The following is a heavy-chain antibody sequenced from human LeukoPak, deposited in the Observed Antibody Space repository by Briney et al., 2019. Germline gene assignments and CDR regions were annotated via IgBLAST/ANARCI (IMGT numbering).Heavy chain of an antibody. CDR3: VRQDGSGSYYFDY. CDR2: IYPGDSDT. D-gene: IGHD6-19*01. CDR1: GYTSSIYW. Sequence: GESLKISCKGSGYTSSIYWIGWVRQMPGKGLEWMGVIYPGDSDTRYSPSFQGQVTISVDKSISSAYLQWSGLKASDTAMYYCVRQDGSGSYYFDYWGQGTLVPVST. V-gene: IGHV5-51*01. J-gene: IGHJ4*02.